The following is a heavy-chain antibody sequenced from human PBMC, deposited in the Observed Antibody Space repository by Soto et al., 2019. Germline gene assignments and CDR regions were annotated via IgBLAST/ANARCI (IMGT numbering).Heavy chain of an antibody. J-gene: IGHJ5*02. CDR3: ASWVPYDYCDPHWFDP. CDR1: GFSLSTSGVG. V-gene: IGHV2-5*01. D-gene: IGHD4-17*01. CDR2: IYWNDDK. Sequence: QITLKESGPTLVKPTQTLTLTCTFSGFSLSTSGVGVGWIRQPPGKALEWLALIYWNDDKRYTPSLKSRLTITKDTSKNQVVLTMTNMDPVDTATYYCASWVPYDYCDPHWFDPWGQGTLVTVAS.